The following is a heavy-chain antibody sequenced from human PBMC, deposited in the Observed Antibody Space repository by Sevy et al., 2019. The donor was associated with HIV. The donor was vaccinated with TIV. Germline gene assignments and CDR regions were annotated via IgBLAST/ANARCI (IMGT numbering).Heavy chain of an antibody. J-gene: IGHJ5*02. CDR3: ARTYLEVYDSSAYYFLDL. Sequence: GGSLRLSCAASGFTFSTYNMNWVRQAPGKGLEWVSSISSSSSYIYYADSVKGRFTISRDDAKNSLYLQMNSLRAEDTAVYYCARTYLEVYDSSAYYFLDLWGQGTLVTVSS. V-gene: IGHV3-21*01. CDR2: ISSSSSYI. CDR1: GFTFSTYN. D-gene: IGHD3-22*01.